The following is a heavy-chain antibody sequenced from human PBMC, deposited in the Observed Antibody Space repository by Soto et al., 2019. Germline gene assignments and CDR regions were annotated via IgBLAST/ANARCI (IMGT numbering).Heavy chain of an antibody. J-gene: IGHJ5*02. D-gene: IGHD1-26*01. CDR2: IIPIFGTA. CDR3: ARDVFGGRYGNGTLGPFRFFDP. CDR1: GGTFSSYA. V-gene: IGHV1-69*06. Sequence: GASVEVSFKASGGTFSSYAISWLRHAPGQGLEWMGGIIPIFGTANYAQKFQGRVTITADKSTSTAYMELSSLRSEDTAVYYWARDVFGGRYGNGTLGPFRFFDPCGQRTLVTVSS.